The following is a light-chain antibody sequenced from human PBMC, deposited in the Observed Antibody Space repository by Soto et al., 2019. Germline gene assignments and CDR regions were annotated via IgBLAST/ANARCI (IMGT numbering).Light chain of an antibody. V-gene: IGKV1-5*03. CDR1: QSISSW. J-gene: IGKJ1*01. CDR2: TAS. CDR3: QLAGT. Sequence: DIQMTQSPSTLSASVGDRVTITCRASQSISSWLAWYQQKPGKAPKLLIYTASSLEGGVPSRLSGSGSGTEFTLTISNLQADDFATYYCQLAGTFGRGTKVEIK.